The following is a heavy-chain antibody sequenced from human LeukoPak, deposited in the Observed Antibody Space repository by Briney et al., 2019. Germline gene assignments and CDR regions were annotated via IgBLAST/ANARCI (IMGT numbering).Heavy chain of an antibody. CDR1: GGTFSSYA. CDR2: IIPILGIA. J-gene: IGHJ4*02. V-gene: IGHV1-69*04. CDR3: ARDTGMIVVDPFDY. D-gene: IGHD3-22*01. Sequence: ASVKVSCKASGGTFSSYAISWVRQAPGQGLEWMGRIIPILGIANYAQKFQGRVTITADKSTSTAYMELSSLRSEDTAVYYCARDTGMIVVDPFDYWGQGTLVTVSS.